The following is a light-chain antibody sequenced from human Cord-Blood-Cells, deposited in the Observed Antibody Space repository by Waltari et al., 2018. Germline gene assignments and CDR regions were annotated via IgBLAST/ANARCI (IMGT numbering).Light chain of an antibody. CDR1: SLRSYY. J-gene: IGLJ1*01. CDR2: GKN. CDR3: NSRDSSGNHYV. V-gene: IGLV3-19*01. Sequence: SSELTQDPVVSVALGQTVRITCQGDSLRSYYASWYQQKPGRAPVLVIYGKNNRPSGIPDRFSGSSSGNTASLTITGAQAEDEADYYCNSRDSSGNHYVFGTGTKVTVL.